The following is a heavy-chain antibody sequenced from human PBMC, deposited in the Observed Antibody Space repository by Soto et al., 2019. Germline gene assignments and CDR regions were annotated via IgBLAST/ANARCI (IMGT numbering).Heavy chain of an antibody. V-gene: IGHV1-2*02. CDR3: ARESGGATATLDYYYFYMDV. CDR1: GDSFNDYY. CDR2: INPNGGVT. J-gene: IGHJ6*03. D-gene: IGHD5-12*01. Sequence: VQLVQSGAEVKKPGASVKVSCKTSGDSFNDYYIHWVRQTPGQGLEWMGWINPNGGVTKYAQKFHGRVTVTRDTSIRTVYMEMSSLRSDDTAVYYCARESGGATATLDYYYFYMDVWGKGTTVTVSS.